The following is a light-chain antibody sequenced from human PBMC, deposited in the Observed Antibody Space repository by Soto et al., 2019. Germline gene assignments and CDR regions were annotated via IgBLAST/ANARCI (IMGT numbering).Light chain of an antibody. Sequence: QSVLTQPPSGSGATGQRVTISCAGSSSNIGTGYDVHWYQQLPATAPKLLIYVNSNRPSGVPDRFSGSKSGTSASLAITGLQAEDEADYYCPSYDSRLSAVVFGGGSKLTVL. CDR1: SSNIGTGYD. V-gene: IGLV1-40*01. CDR3: PSYDSRLSAVV. J-gene: IGLJ2*01. CDR2: VNS.